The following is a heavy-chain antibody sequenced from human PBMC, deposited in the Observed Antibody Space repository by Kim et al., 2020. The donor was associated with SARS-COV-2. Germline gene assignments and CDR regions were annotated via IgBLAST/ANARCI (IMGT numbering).Heavy chain of an antibody. J-gene: IGHJ5*02. CDR3: ASGGPSSGWYLNWFDP. Sequence: KFQGRVTITADESTSTAYMELSSLRSEDTAVYYCASGGPSSGWYLNWFDPWGQGTLVTVSS. D-gene: IGHD6-19*01. V-gene: IGHV1-69*01.